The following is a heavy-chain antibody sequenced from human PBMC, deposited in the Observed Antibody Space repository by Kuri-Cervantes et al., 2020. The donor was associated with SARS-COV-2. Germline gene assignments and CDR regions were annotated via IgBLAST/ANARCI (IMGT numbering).Heavy chain of an antibody. CDR3: ARDDGSGSYFTLDY. D-gene: IGHD3-10*01. CDR1: GFTFSSYA. V-gene: IGHV3-30-3*01. J-gene: IGHJ4*02. Sequence: LSLTCAASGFTFSSYAMHWVRQAPGKGLEWVAVISYDGSNKYYADSVKGRFTISRDNSKNTLYLQMNSLRAEDTAVYYCARDDGSGSYFTLDYWGQGTLVTVSS. CDR2: ISYDGSNK.